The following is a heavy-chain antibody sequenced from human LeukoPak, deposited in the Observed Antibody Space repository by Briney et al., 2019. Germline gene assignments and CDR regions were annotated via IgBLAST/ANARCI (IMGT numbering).Heavy chain of an antibody. D-gene: IGHD6-19*01. CDR3: ARREAVAQDFDY. J-gene: IGHJ4*02. Sequence: SETLSLTCTVSGGSISSSSSYYWGWIRQPPGKGLEWIGSIYYSGSTYYNPSLKSRVTISVDTSKNQFSLKLSSVTAADTAVYYCARREAVAQDFDYWGQGTLVTVSS. V-gene: IGHV4-39*01. CDR2: IYYSGST. CDR1: GGSISSSSSYY.